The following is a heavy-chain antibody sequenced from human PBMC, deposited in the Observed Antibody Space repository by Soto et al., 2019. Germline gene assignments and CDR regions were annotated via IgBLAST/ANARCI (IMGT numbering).Heavy chain of an antibody. D-gene: IGHD2-21*01. Sequence: SETLSLTCFVSGGSITSYHWSWIRQFPGKGLEWIAYTSYTGNTNYNPSLQSRVNISMDTSKNQLSLKLTSMTAADTAVYYCARGPLGEKTEDYYYGLDDWGQGTTVTVSS. CDR1: GGSITSYH. CDR3: ARGPLGEKTEDYYYGLDD. CDR2: TSYTGNT. J-gene: IGHJ6*02. V-gene: IGHV4-59*01.